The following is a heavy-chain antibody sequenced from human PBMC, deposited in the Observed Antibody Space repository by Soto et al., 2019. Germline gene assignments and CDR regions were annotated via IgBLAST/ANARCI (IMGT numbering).Heavy chain of an antibody. CDR2: ISAYNGNT. J-gene: IGHJ4*02. CDR1: GYTFTNYA. D-gene: IGHD6-13*01. V-gene: IGHV1-18*01. CDR3: ARRGSSSYFDY. Sequence: ASVKVSCKASGYTFTNYAISWVRQAPGQGLEWMGWISAYNGNTNYAQKLQGRVTMTTDTSTSSASMELRSLRSDDTAVYYCARRGSSSYFDYWGQGTLVTVSS.